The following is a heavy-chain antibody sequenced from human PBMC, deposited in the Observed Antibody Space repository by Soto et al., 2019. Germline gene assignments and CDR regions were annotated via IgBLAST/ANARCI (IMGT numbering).Heavy chain of an antibody. CDR3: ARLEWDYYDSSGPYYFDY. CDR2: IYYSGST. Sequence: SETLSLTCTVSCGSISSSSYYRGWIRQPPGKGLEWIGSIYYSGSTYYNPSLKSRVTISVDTSKNQFSLKLSSVTAADTAVYYCARLEWDYYDSSGPYYFDYWGQGTLVTVSS. D-gene: IGHD3-22*01. CDR1: CGSISSSSYY. J-gene: IGHJ4*02. V-gene: IGHV4-39*01.